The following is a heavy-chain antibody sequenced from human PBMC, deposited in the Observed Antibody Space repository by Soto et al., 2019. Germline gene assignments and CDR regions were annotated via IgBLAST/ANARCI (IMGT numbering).Heavy chain of an antibody. CDR1: GGSISSGGYY. Sequence: SETLSLTCTVSGGSISSGGYYWSWIRQHPGKGLEWIGYIYYSGSTYYNPSLKSRVTISVDTSKNQFSLKLSSVTAADTAVYYCARSGGMAHYYGSLLYLPRGENDAFDIWGQGTMVTVSS. D-gene: IGHD3-10*01. J-gene: IGHJ3*02. V-gene: IGHV4-31*03. CDR3: ARSGGMAHYYGSLLYLPRGENDAFDI. CDR2: IYYSGST.